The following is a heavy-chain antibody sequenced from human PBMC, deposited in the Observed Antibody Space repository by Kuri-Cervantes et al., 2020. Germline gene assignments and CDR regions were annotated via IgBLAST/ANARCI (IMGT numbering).Heavy chain of an antibody. CDR1: GFTASSNY. CDR3: ASPLPYSSGWYFDAFDI. CDR2: IYSGGSI. D-gene: IGHD6-19*01. Sequence: GESLKISCAASGFTASSNYMSWVRQAPGKGLEWVSVIYSGGSIYYADSVKGRFTISRDNAKNSLYLQMNSPRDEDTAVYYCASPLPYSSGWYFDAFDIWGQGTMVTVSS. J-gene: IGHJ3*02. V-gene: IGHV3-66*01.